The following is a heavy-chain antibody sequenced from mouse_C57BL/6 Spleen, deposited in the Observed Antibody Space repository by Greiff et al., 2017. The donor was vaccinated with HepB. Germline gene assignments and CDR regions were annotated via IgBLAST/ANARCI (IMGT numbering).Heavy chain of an antibody. CDR2: ISSGSSTI. CDR3: ARGLTGTRVYAMDY. D-gene: IGHD4-1*01. Sequence: EVKLVESGGGLVEPGGSLKLSCAASGFTFSDYGMHWVRQAPEKGLEWVAYISSGSSTIYYADTVKGRFTISRDNAKNTLFLQMTSLRSEDTAMYYCARGLTGTRVYAMDYWGQGTSVTVSS. V-gene: IGHV5-17*01. CDR1: GFTFSDYG. J-gene: IGHJ4*01.